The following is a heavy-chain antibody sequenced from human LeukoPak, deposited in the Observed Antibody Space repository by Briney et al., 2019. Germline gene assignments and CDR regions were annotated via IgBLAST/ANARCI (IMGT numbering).Heavy chain of an antibody. J-gene: IGHJ3*02. D-gene: IGHD5-12*01. CDR2: IYYSGST. CDR1: GGSISSYY. V-gene: IGHV4-59*01. Sequence: SETLSLTCTVSGGSISSYYWSWIRQPPGKGLEWIGYIYYSGSTNYNPSLKSRVTISVDTSKNQFSLKLSSVTAADTAVYYCARDRRFGGYNDFDIWGQGTMVTVCS. CDR3: ARDRRFGGYNDFDI.